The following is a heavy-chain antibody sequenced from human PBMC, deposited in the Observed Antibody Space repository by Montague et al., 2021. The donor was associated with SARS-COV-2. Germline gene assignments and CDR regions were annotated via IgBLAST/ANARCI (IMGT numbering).Heavy chain of an antibody. CDR3: ARLRDGVVPSPILGVGPYYSYYYMDV. CDR1: GTSFSGYH. J-gene: IGHJ6*03. Sequence: SETLSLTCAVHGTSFSGYHWNWIRQPPGKGLEWIGEINHGGSTKYSPSLKSRLTISADTSKNQFSLKLTSVAAADTAVYYCARLRDGVVPSPILGVGPYYSYYYMDVRGRGTTVTVSS. CDR2: INHGGST. D-gene: IGHD3-10*01. V-gene: IGHV4-34*01.